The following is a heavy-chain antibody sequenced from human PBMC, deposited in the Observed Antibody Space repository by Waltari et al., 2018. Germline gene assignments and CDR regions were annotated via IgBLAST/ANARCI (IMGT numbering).Heavy chain of an antibody. D-gene: IGHD3-3*01. V-gene: IGHV1-2*06. Sequence: QVQLVQSGAEVKKPGASVKVSCKASGYTFTGYYMHWVRQAPGQGLEWMGRINPNSGGTNYAQKFQGRVTMTRDTSISTAYMELSRLRSDDTAVYYCARESGIFGVVIFAFDIWGQGTMVTVSS. CDR3: ARESGIFGVVIFAFDI. J-gene: IGHJ3*02. CDR2: INPNSGGT. CDR1: GYTFTGYY.